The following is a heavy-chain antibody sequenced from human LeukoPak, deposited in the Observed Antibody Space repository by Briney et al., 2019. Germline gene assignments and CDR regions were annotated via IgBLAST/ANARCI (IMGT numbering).Heavy chain of an antibody. CDR2: ISSSSSYI. Sequence: GGSLRLSCAASGFTFSSYSMNWVRQAPGKGLEWVSSISSSSSYIYYADSVKGRFTISRGNAKNSLYLQMNSLRAEDTAVYYCARGTRVAANLHTAWGQGTLVTVSS. CDR1: GFTFSSYS. V-gene: IGHV3-21*01. CDR3: ARGTRVAANLHTA. D-gene: IGHD2-15*01. J-gene: IGHJ5*02.